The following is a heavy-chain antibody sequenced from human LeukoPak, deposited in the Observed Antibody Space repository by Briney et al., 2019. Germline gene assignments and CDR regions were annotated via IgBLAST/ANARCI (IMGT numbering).Heavy chain of an antibody. Sequence: PETLSLTCAVYGGSFSGYYWSWIRQPPGKGLEWIGEINHSGSTNYNPSLKSRVTISVDTSKNQFSLKLSSVTAADTAVYYCARSMLYYDYVWGSSPRGPFDYWGQGTLVTVSS. D-gene: IGHD3-16*01. CDR3: ARSMLYYDYVWGSSPRGPFDY. CDR2: INHSGST. V-gene: IGHV4-34*01. J-gene: IGHJ4*02. CDR1: GGSFSGYY.